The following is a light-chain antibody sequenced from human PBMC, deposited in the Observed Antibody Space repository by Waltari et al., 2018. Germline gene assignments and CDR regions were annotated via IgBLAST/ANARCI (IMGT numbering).Light chain of an antibody. J-gene: IGKJ1*01. Sequence: SCRSSQSVSRTLAWYQQKPGQAPRLLIYVASTRATGIPERFSGGGSGTDFSLTISRLEPEDFAVYYCQHYVRLPVTFGQGTKVEIK. CDR3: QHYVRLPVT. CDR1: QSVSRT. CDR2: VAS. V-gene: IGKV3-20*01.